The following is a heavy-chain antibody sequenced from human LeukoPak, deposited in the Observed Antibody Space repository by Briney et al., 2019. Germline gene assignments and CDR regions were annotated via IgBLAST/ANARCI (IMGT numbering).Heavy chain of an antibody. CDR1: GSSVCSDTYY. V-gene: IGHV4-61*01. J-gene: IGHJ3*02. CDR3: ARLISIHDAFDI. D-gene: IGHD3-3*02. CDR2: IHYSGTT. Sequence: SETLSLTCTVSGSSVCSDTYYWSWIRQPPGKGLEWIGYIHYSGTTNYNPSLKSRVTISVDTSKNQFSLKLSSVTAADTAIYYCARLISIHDAFDIWGQGRLVTVSS.